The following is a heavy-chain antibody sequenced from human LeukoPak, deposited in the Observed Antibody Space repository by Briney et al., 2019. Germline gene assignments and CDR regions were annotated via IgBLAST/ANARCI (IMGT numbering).Heavy chain of an antibody. CDR3: AREGVDIVATVYFYYYAMDV. CDR2: INPNSGGT. D-gene: IGHD5-12*01. V-gene: IGHV1-2*02. CDR1: GYTFTGHY. Sequence: GASVKVSCKASGYTFTGHYMHWVRQAPGQGLEWMGWINPNSGGTNYAQKFQGRVTMTRDTSISTAYMELSRLRSDGTAIYYCAREGVDIVATVYFYYYAMDVWGQGTTVTVS. J-gene: IGHJ6*02.